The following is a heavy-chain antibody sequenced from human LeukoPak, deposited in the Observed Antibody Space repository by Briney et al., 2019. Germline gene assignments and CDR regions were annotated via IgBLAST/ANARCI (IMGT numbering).Heavy chain of an antibody. CDR2: FDPEDGET. V-gene: IGHV1-24*01. Sequence: GASVKVSCKVSGYTLTELSMHWVRQAPGKGLEWMGGFDPEDGETIYAQKFQGRVTMTEDTSTDTAYMELSSLRSEDTAVYYCATDQIFPGGTTPSYSPGFDPWGQGTLVTVSS. D-gene: IGHD1-14*01. CDR1: GYTLTELS. J-gene: IGHJ5*02. CDR3: ATDQIFPGGTTPSYSPGFDP.